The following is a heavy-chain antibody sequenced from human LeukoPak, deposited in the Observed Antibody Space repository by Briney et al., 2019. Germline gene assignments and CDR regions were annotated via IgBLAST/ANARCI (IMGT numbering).Heavy chain of an antibody. CDR3: ARQRYTLNYYDSRSSLDY. V-gene: IGHV3-21*01. D-gene: IGHD3-22*01. J-gene: IGHJ4*02. Sequence: GGSLRLSCAASGFTFSSYSMNWFRQALGEGLEWVSSISSSSTYIFYADSVRGRFTISRDNAKNSLYLQMNSLRAEDTAVYFCARQRYTLNYYDSRSSLDYRGQGTLVTVSS. CDR2: ISSSSTYI. CDR1: GFTFSSYS.